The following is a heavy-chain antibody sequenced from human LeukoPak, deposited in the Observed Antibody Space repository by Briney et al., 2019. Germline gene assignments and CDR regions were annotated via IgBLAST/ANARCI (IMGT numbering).Heavy chain of an antibody. CDR2: IWYDGSNK. J-gene: IGHJ4*02. V-gene: IGHV3-33*01. CDR3: ARDRGYFDYFDY. D-gene: IGHD3-9*01. CDR1: GFTFSSYG. Sequence: PGGSLRLSCSASGFTFSSYGMHWVRQAPGKGLEWVAVIWYDGSNKYYADSVKGRFTISRDNSKNTLYLQMNSLRSEDTAVYYCARDRGYFDYFDYWGQGTLVTVSS.